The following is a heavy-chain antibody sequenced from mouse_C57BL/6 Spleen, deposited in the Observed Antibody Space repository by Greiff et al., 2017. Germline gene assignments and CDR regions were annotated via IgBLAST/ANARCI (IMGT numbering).Heavy chain of an antibody. CDR3: ARWFTTVVATPYYFDY. Sequence: EVQLQQSGPELVKPGASVKISCKASGYTFTDYYMNWVKQSHGKSLEWIGDINPNNGGTGYNQKFKGKATLTVDKSSSTAYMELRSLTSEDSAVYYCARWFTTVVATPYYFDYWGQGTTLTASS. J-gene: IGHJ2*01. V-gene: IGHV1-26*01. CDR2: INPNNGGT. CDR1: GYTFTDYY. D-gene: IGHD1-1*01.